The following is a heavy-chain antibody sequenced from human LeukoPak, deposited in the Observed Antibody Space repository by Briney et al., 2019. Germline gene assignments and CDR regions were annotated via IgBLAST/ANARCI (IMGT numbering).Heavy chain of an antibody. Sequence: GGSLRLSCAASGFTVSSNYMSWVRQAPGKGLEWVSVIYSGGSTYYADSVKGRFTISRGNSKNTLYLQMNSLRAEDTAVYYCARSARLLWFGELSGWGQGTLVTVSS. CDR2: IYSGGST. CDR1: GFTVSSNY. V-gene: IGHV3-53*01. CDR3: ARSARLLWFGELSG. J-gene: IGHJ4*02. D-gene: IGHD3-10*01.